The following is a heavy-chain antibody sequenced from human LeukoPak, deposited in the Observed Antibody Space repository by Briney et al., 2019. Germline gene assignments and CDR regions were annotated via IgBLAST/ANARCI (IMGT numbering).Heavy chain of an antibody. Sequence: KPSETLSLTRAAYGGSFSGYYWSWIRQPPGKGLEWIGEINHSGSTNYNPSLKSRVTISVDTSKNQFSLKLSSVTAADTAVYYCASGRARIAVAGMTFDYWGQGTLVTVSS. V-gene: IGHV4-34*01. D-gene: IGHD6-19*01. CDR3: ASGRARIAVAGMTFDY. J-gene: IGHJ4*02. CDR2: INHSGST. CDR1: GGSFSGYY.